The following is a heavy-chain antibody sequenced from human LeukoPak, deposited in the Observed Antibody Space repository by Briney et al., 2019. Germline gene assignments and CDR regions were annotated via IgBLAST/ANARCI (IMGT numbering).Heavy chain of an antibody. V-gene: IGHV4-4*02. CDR2: IYHSGST. Sequence: SETLSLTCAVSGGSISSSNWWSWVRQPPGQGLEWIGEIYHSGSTNYNPSLKSRVTISVDTSKNQFSLRLTSVTAADTAVYYCARHDAYGSGNYFDYWGQGTLVTVSS. J-gene: IGHJ4*02. D-gene: IGHD3-10*01. CDR1: GGSISSSNW. CDR3: ARHDAYGSGNYFDY.